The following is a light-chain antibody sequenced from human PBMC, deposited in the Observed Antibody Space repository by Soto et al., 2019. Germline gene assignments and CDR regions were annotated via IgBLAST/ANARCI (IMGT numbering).Light chain of an antibody. Sequence: DIQMTQSPSSLSASVGDRVTITCRASQDISNYLAWFQQKPGRPPKSLIYAASSLLGGVPSKFSGSGSGTDFTLTISSLQPEDFVTYFCQQYNTYPFTFGPGTKVDIK. V-gene: IGKV1-16*02. CDR1: QDISNY. J-gene: IGKJ3*01. CDR2: AAS. CDR3: QQYNTYPFT.